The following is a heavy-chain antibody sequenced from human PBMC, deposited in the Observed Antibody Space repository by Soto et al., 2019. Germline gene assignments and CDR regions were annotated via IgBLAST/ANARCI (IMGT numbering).Heavy chain of an antibody. J-gene: IGHJ5*02. CDR1: GGSISSYY. CDR3: ARRSIAARPGDWFVP. D-gene: IGHD6-6*01. Sequence: SETLSLTCTVSGGSISSYYWSWIRQPPGKGLEWIGYIYYSGSTNYNPSLKGRVTISVDTSKNQFSLKLSSVTAADTAVYYCARRSIAARPGDWFVPWDQGTLVTVSS. V-gene: IGHV4-59*01. CDR2: IYYSGST.